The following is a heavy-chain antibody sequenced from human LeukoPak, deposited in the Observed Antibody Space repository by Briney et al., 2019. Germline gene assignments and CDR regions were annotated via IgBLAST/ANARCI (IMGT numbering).Heavy chain of an antibody. CDR1: GDSISSSAYY. V-gene: IGHV4-39*07. J-gene: IGHJ4*02. CDR3: ARRGYCSSTSCYHFDY. CDR2: IFYSGRT. Sequence: SDTLSLTCTVSGDSISSSAYYWGWVRQPPVKGLEWIGSIFYSGRTYYSPSLKSRVTISVDTSKNQFSLNLTSVTAADTAVYYCARRGYCSSTSCYHFDYWGQGTLVTVSS. D-gene: IGHD2-2*01.